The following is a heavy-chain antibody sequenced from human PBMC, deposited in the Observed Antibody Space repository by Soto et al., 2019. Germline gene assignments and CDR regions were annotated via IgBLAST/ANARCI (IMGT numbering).Heavy chain of an antibody. CDR1: EFTFS. CDR2: ISNDGSST. D-gene: IGHD6-19*01. J-gene: IGHJ6*02. Sequence: GGSLRLSCVGSEFTFSMTWVRQAPGKGLEWVSMISNDGSSTYYADSVKGRFTISRDNSKKILYLQMNSLRAEDTAVYFCAKISVAGNEGLYGMDVWGQGTTVTVS. V-gene: IGHV3-23*01. CDR3: AKISVAGNEGLYGMDV.